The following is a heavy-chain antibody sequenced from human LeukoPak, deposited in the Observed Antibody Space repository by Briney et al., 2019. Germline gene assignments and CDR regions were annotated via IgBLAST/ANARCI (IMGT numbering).Heavy chain of an antibody. CDR1: GFTFSKYW. CDR2: INTDGTVT. V-gene: IGHV3-74*01. J-gene: IGHJ4*02. D-gene: IGHD6-19*01. Sequence: GGSLRLSCAASGFTFSKYWMLWVRQAPGKGLESVSRINTDGTVTTYADSVKGRFTVSRDNADNTMFLQMNSVRDEDTAVYYCASKQWLAPPPDSWGQGTPVTVSS. CDR3: ASKQWLAPPPDS.